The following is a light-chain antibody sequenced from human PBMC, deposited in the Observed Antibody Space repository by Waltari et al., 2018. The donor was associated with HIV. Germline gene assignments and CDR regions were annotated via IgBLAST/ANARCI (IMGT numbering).Light chain of an antibody. J-gene: IGLJ2*01. CDR3: EAWDLSLSAVV. Sequence: QSVLTQPPSVSAAPGPKVAISCSGSSSNTGNNYVSWYQHFPGTATKLLIYENNKRPSGIPDRFSGSKSGTTATLGITGLQTGDEADYYCEAWDLSLSAVVFGGGTRLTVL. CDR2: ENN. CDR1: SSNTGNNY. V-gene: IGLV1-51*01.